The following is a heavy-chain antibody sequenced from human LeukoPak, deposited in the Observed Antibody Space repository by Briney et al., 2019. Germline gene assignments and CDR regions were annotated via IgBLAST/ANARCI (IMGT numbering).Heavy chain of an antibody. CDR3: VRDPDALDF. Sequence: PGGSLRLSCAASGFTFSGYSMNWVRQAPGKGLEWVAYIRSSGSPIYYADSVKGRFTISRDNAKNSLYLQMNSLRDEDTAVYYYVRDPDALDFWGQGTPVTVSS. J-gene: IGHJ4*02. CDR2: IRSSGSPI. V-gene: IGHV3-48*02. CDR1: GFTFSGYS.